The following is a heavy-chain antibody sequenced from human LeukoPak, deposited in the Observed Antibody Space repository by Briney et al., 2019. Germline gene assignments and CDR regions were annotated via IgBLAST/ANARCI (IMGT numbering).Heavy chain of an antibody. V-gene: IGHV3-23*01. J-gene: IGHJ4*02. CDR1: GFTFRSYA. Sequence: GGSLRLSCVVSGFTFRSYAMSWVRQVPGKGLEWISAIGGSPGDTYYADSVKGRFTISRDNYKNTVYLQMNSLRAEDTAVYFCAKVGLGYGGYDSGGYAYGNWGQGTLVTVSS. D-gene: IGHD5-12*01. CDR2: IGGSPGDT. CDR3: AKVGLGYGGYDSGGYAYGN.